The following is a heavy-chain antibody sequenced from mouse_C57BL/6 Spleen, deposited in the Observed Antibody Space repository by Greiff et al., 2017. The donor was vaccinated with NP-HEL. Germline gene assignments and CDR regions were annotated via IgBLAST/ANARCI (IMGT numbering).Heavy chain of an antibody. CDR3: ARDYGSRSYYAMDY. Sequence: VQLQQSGPELVKPGASVKMSCKASGYTFTDYNMHWVKQSHGKSLEWIGYINPNNGGTSYNQKFKGKATLTVNKSSSTAYMELRSLTSEDSAVYYCARDYGSRSYYAMDYWGQGTSVTVSS. V-gene: IGHV1-22*01. D-gene: IGHD1-1*01. CDR2: INPNNGGT. CDR1: GYTFTDYN. J-gene: IGHJ4*01.